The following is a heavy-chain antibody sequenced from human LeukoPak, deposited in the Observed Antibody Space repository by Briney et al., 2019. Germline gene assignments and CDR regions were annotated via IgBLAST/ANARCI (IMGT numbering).Heavy chain of an antibody. V-gene: IGHV3-21*01. CDR2: ISSSSYI. CDR3: AASIAVAGTSDDY. CDR1: GFTFSSYS. J-gene: IGHJ4*02. D-gene: IGHD6-19*01. Sequence: GGSLRLSCAASGFTFSSYSMNWVRQAPGKGLEWVSSISSSSYIYYADSVKGRFTISRDNAKNSLYPQMNSLRAEDTAVYYCAASIAVAGTSDDYWGQGTLVTVSS.